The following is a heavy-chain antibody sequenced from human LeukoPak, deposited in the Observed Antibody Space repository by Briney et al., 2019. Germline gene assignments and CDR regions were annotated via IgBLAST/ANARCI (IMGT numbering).Heavy chain of an antibody. CDR1: GGSFSGFY. V-gene: IGHV4-34*12. D-gene: IGHD3-3*01. Sequence: SDTLSLTCVFYGGSFSGFYWRWIRQPPGKGLECLGEIIHIGGTNYNQALKSRVTISIDTSKSQFSLKLKSVTAADTAVYYCARRSITIFGVAKWYFDLWGGGTLVIVSS. CDR3: ARRSITIFGVAKWYFDL. J-gene: IGHJ2*01. CDR2: IIHIGGT.